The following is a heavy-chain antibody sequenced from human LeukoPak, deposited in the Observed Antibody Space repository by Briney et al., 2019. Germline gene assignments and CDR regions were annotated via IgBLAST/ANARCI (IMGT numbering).Heavy chain of an antibody. V-gene: IGHV3-43D*03. CDR2: ISWDGGTT. J-gene: IGHJ4*02. Sequence: GGSLRLSRAASGFTFDDYAMHWVRQAPGKGLEWVSLISWDGGTTYYADSVKGRFTISRDNSKNSLYLQMNSLRPEDTALYYCAKGPHYYDSSGYYLDDYWGQGTLVTVSS. CDR1: GFTFDDYA. CDR3: AKGPHYYDSSGYYLDDY. D-gene: IGHD3-22*01.